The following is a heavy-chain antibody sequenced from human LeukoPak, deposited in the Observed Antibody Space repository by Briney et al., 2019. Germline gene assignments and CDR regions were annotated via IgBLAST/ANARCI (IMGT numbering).Heavy chain of an antibody. D-gene: IGHD3-22*01. CDR1: GFTFSSYS. V-gene: IGHV3-21*04. J-gene: IGHJ4*02. CDR2: ISSSSSYI. CDR3: ARVVGYYDSSAYVGQLDY. Sequence: SGGSLRLSCAASGFTFSSYSMNWVRQAPGKGLEWVSSISSSSSYIYYADSVKGRFAISRDNAKNSLYLQMSSLRAEDTAVYYCARVVGYYDSSAYVGQLDYWGQGTLVTVSS.